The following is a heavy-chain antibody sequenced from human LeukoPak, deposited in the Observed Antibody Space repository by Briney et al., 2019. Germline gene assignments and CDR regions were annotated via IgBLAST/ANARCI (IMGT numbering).Heavy chain of an antibody. J-gene: IGHJ6*03. CDR1: GYTFTGYY. CDR3: ARDGGSSSWYGYYYYYYMDV. CDR2: INPNSGGT. V-gene: IGHV1-2*02. Sequence: AASVKVSCKASGYTFTGYYMHWVRQAPGQGLEWMGWINPNSGGTNYAQKFQGRVTMTRDTSISTAYMELSRLRSDDTAVYYCARDGGSSSWYGYYYYYYMDVWGKGTTVTISS. D-gene: IGHD6-13*01.